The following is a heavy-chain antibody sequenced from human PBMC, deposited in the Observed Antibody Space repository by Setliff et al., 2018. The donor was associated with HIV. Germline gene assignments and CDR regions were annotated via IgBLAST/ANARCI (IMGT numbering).Heavy chain of an antibody. CDR2: VFHIGST. CDR3: ARLGIANAPDDY. CDR1: SGSISSNTYY. V-gene: IGHV4-39*01. Sequence: PSETLSLTCSVSSGSISSNTYYWSWIRQPPGRGLEWIASVFHIGSTYHNPSLKSRVSISIDTSKTQVSLKLRSVTAADTAVYYCARLGIANAPDDYWGQGTLVTVS. D-gene: IGHD2-21*01. J-gene: IGHJ4*02.